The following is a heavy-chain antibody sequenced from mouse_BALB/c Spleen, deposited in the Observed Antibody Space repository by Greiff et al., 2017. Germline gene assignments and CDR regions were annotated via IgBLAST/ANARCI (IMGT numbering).Heavy chain of an antibody. J-gene: IGHJ3*01. CDR3: ARDYYRYDSWFAY. CDR2: ISDGGSYT. Sequence: EVNLVESGGGLVKPGGSLKLSCAASGFTFSDYYMYWVRQTPEKRLEWVATISDGGSYTYYPDSVKGRFTISRDNAKNNLYLQMSSLKSEDTAMYYCARDYYRYDSWFAYWGQGTLVTVSA. V-gene: IGHV5-4*02. CDR1: GFTFSDYY. D-gene: IGHD2-14*01.